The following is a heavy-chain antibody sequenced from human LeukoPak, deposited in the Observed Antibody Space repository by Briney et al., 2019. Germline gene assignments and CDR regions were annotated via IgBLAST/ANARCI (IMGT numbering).Heavy chain of an antibody. Sequence: VASVKVSCKASGYTFIDYYIHWVRQAPGQGLEWMGWINPNSGGINYAQKLQGRVTMTTDTSTSTAYMELRSLRSDDTAVYYCARDWAGGGYRYYYYGMDVWGQGTTVTVSS. CDR1: GYTFIDYY. CDR3: ARDWAGGGYRYYYYGMDV. D-gene: IGHD3-22*01. J-gene: IGHJ6*02. V-gene: IGHV1-2*02. CDR2: INPNSGGI.